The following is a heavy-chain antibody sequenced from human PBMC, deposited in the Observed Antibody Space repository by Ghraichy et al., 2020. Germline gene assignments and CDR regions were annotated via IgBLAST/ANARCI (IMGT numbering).Heavy chain of an antibody. D-gene: IGHD2-2*01. CDR3: ARDGVVVPRHYYYGMDV. V-gene: IGHV3-21*01. J-gene: IGHJ6*02. CDR1: GFTFSSYS. Sequence: GGSLRLSCAASGFTFSSYSMNWVRQAPGKGLEWVSSISSSSSYIYYADSVKGRFTISRDNAKNSLYLQMNSLRAEDTAVYYCARDGVVVPRHYYYGMDVWGQGTTVTVSS. CDR2: ISSSSSYI.